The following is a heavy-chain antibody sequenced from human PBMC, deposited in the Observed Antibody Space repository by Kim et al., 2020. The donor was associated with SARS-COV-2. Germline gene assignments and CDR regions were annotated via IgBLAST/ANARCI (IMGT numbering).Heavy chain of an antibody. Sequence: SETLSLTCTVSGGSISSSSYYWGWIRQPQGKGLEWIGSIYYSGSTYYNPSLKSRVTISVDTSKNQFSLKLSSVTAADTAVYYCASLPPVYSSGPKRDYYYHGMDVWGQGTTVTVSS. CDR2: IYYSGST. J-gene: IGHJ6*02. CDR1: GGSISSSSYY. D-gene: IGHD6-19*01. CDR3: ASLPPVYSSGPKRDYYYHGMDV. V-gene: IGHV4-39*01.